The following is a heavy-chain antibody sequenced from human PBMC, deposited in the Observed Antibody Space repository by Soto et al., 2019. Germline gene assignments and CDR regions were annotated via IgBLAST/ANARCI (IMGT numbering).Heavy chain of an antibody. CDR1: GGSISNYY. CDR3: ARVAKLRVGYNPFDY. V-gene: IGHV4-59*01. Sequence: PAETLSLTCTLSGGSISNYYWSWIRQPPGQELEWIGYIYYSGSTNYNPSLKSRVTLSLDTSKNQVSLELRSVTAADTAVYHCARVAKLRVGYNPFDYWGQGIPVTVS. D-gene: IGHD5-12*01. CDR2: IYYSGST. J-gene: IGHJ4*02.